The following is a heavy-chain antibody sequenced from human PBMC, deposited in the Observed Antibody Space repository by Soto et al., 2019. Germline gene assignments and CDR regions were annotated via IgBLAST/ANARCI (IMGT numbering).Heavy chain of an antibody. D-gene: IGHD1-1*01. J-gene: IGHJ4*02. V-gene: IGHV1-46*01. Sequence: ASVKVSCKASGYTFTSYYMHWVRQAPGQGLEWMGIINPSGGSTSYAQKFQGRVTMTRDTSTSTVYMELSSLRSEDTAVYYCARDPSLVPGREAYFDYWGQGTLVTVSS. CDR3: ARDPSLVPGREAYFDY. CDR2: INPSGGST. CDR1: GYTFTSYY.